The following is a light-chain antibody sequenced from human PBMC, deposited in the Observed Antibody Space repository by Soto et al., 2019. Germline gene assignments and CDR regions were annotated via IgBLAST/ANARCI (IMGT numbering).Light chain of an antibody. V-gene: IGKV3-15*01. J-gene: IGKJ5*01. CDR3: QQHNQWPIT. Sequence: VITQFPATLSVSPGERATLSCRASRSVVTNLAWYQHKPGQAPRPLIHGSSTRATGFPDRFSGSGSGTDFTLIINSLQSEDSAVYYCQQHNQWPITFGQGTRLEIK. CDR2: GSS. CDR1: RSVVTN.